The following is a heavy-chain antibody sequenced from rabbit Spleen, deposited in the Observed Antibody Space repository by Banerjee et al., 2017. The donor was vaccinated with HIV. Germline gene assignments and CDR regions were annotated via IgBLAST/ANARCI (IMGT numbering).Heavy chain of an antibody. D-gene: IGHD1-1*01. J-gene: IGHJ4*02. CDR3: ARDLPDIIGWNFGF. V-gene: IGHV1S45*01. CDR1: GFSFSSRDY. CDR2: TAGGRSTFT. Sequence: QEQLEESGGDLVKPEGSLTLTCTASGFSFSSRDYMCWVRQAPGKGLEWIACTAGGRSTFTYYASWAKGRFTISKASSTTVTLQMTSLTAADTATYFCARDLPDIIGWNFGFWGPGTLVTVS.